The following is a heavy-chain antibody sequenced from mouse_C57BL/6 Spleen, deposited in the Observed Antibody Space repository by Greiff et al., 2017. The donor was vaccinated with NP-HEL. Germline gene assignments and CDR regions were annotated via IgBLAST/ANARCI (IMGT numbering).Heavy chain of an antibody. CDR3: ASSLDGFAY. Sequence: ESGPGLVKPSQSLSLTCSVTGYSITSGYYWNWIRQFPGNKLEWMGYISYDGSNNYNPSLKNRISITRDTSKNQFFLKLNSVTTEDTATYYCASSLDGFAYWGQGTLVTVSA. CDR1: GYSITSGYY. V-gene: IGHV3-6*01. J-gene: IGHJ3*01. CDR2: ISYDGSN.